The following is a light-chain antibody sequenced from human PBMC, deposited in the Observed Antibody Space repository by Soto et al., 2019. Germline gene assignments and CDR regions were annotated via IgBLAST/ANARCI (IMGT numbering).Light chain of an antibody. CDR1: SSNIGAGYD. CDR3: QSYDSSLSGFWV. V-gene: IGLV1-40*01. CDR2: GNN. J-gene: IGLJ3*02. Sequence: QSVLTQPPSVSGAPGQRVTLSCTGSSSNIGAGYDVHWYQQFSGTSPKLLIYGNNNRPSGVPDRFSGSKSGTSASLAITGLQAEDEADYYCQSYDSSLSGFWVFGGGTKLTV.